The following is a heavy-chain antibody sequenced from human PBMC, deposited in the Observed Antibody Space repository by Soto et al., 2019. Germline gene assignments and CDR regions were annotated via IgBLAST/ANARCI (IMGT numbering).Heavy chain of an antibody. J-gene: IGHJ4*02. D-gene: IGHD3-3*01. CDR2: INAGNGST. CDR1: GYTFTSYA. V-gene: IGHV1-3*01. CDR3: ARDRNDFWSGYLAKGFDY. Sequence: ASVKVSCKASGYTFTSYAMHWVRQAPGQRLEWMGWINAGNGSTKYSQKFQGRVTITRDTSASTAYMELSSLRSEDTAVYYCARDRNDFWSGYLAKGFDYWGQGTLVTVSS.